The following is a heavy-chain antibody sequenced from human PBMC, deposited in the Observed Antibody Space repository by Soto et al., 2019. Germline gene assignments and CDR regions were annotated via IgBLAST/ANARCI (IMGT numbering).Heavy chain of an antibody. Sequence: PGGSLRLSCESSGLTFSRVSMNCVRQVPGKGLEWVASISSASSETWYADSVKGRFIISRDNAQNSLFLQMNTLRPEDSAIYYCARVAYWGPGTQVTVS. CDR2: ISSASSET. CDR1: GLTFSRVS. CDR3: ARVAY. J-gene: IGHJ4*02. V-gene: IGHV3-21*01.